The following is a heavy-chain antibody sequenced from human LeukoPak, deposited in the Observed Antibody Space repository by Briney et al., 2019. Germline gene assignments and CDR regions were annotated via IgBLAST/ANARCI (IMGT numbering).Heavy chain of an antibody. CDR3: ARGPPRNYYDSSGYYSYAFDI. CDR1: GGSISSYY. V-gene: IGHV4-4*07. D-gene: IGHD3-22*01. J-gene: IGHJ3*02. CDR2: IYTSGST. Sequence: SETLSLTCTVAGGSISSYYWSLIRQPAGKGLEWIGRIYTSGSTNYNPSLKSRVTMSVDTSKNQFSLKLSSVTAADTAVYYCARGPPRNYYDSSGYYSYAFDIWGQGTMVTVSS.